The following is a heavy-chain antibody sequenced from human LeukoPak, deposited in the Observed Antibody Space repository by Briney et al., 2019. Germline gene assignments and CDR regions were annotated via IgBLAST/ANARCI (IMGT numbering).Heavy chain of an antibody. Sequence: GGSLRLSRAASGFTFSSYWMSWVRQAPGKGLEWVANIKQDGSEKYYVDSVKGRFTISRDNAKNSLYLQMNSLRAEDTAVYYCAKGAYSTSYDHFDYWGQGTLVTVSS. D-gene: IGHD6-6*01. CDR1: GFTFSSYW. CDR3: AKGAYSTSYDHFDY. CDR2: IKQDGSEK. J-gene: IGHJ4*02. V-gene: IGHV3-7*01.